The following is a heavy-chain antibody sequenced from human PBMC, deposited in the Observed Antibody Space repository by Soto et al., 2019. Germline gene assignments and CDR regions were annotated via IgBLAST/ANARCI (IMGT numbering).Heavy chain of an antibody. V-gene: IGHV4-59*01. CDR1: GGSISSYY. Sequence: QVQLQESGPGLVKPSETLSLTCTVSGGSISSYYWSWIRQPPGKGLEWIGYIYYSGSTNYNPSLKSRVTISVDTSKNPFSLKLTSVTAADTAVYYGARRYGSAFDFWGQGTMVTVSS. D-gene: IGHD3-10*01. CDR3: ARRYGSAFDF. CDR2: IYYSGST. J-gene: IGHJ3*01.